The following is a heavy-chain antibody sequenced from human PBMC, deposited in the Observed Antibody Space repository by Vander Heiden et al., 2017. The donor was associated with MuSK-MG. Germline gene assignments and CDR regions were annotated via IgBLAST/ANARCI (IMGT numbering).Heavy chain of an antibody. CDR3: ARDGVIVVARDHDAFDI. Sequence: QVQLVESGGGLVQPGRSLRLSCAASGFTFSSYSMHWVRQAPGKGLEWVAVISYDGSNKYYADSVKGRFTISRDNSKTTLYLQMNSLRAEDTAVYYCARDGVIVVARDHDAFDIWGQGTMVTVSS. D-gene: IGHD3-22*01. CDR1: GFTFSSYS. V-gene: IGHV3-30-3*01. CDR2: ISYDGSNK. J-gene: IGHJ3*02.